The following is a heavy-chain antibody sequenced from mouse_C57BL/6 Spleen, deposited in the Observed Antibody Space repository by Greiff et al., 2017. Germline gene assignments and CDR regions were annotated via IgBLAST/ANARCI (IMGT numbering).Heavy chain of an antibody. J-gene: IGHJ2*01. CDR3: ARTGRRSFDY. V-gene: IGHV1-64*01. Sequence: VQLQQPGAELVKPGASVTLSCKASGYTFTSYWMHWVKQRPGQGLEWIGMIHPNSGSTNYNEKFKSKATLTVDKSSSTAYMQLSSLTSEDSAVYYCARTGRRSFDYWGQGTTLTVSS. D-gene: IGHD4-1*01. CDR2: IHPNSGST. CDR1: GYTFTSYW.